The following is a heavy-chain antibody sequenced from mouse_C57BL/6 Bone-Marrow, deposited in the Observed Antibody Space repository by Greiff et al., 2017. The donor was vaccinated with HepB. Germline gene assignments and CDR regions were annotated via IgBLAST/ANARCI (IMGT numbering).Heavy chain of an antibody. CDR3: AGPHYYGSSYWFAY. Sequence: VQLQQSGPELVKPGASVKLSCKASGYTFTSYDINWVKQRPGQGLEWIGGINPRDGGTKYNKKFKGKATLTVDPSSSTAYMQLHSLTSEDSAVSFCAGPHYYGSSYWFAYWGQGTLVTVSA. J-gene: IGHJ3*01. CDR1: GYTFTSYD. V-gene: IGHV1-85*01. D-gene: IGHD1-1*01. CDR2: INPRDGGT.